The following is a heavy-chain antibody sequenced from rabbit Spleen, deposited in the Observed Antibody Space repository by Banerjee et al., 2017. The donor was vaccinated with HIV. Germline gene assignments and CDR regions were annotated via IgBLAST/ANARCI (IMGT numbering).Heavy chain of an antibody. CDR2: IYGGSSGST. CDR3: ARDVNGDGDMLGDFKL. D-gene: IGHD2-1*01. V-gene: IGHV1S45*01. Sequence: QEQLEESGGDLVKPGGTLTLTCTASGFSLSSSYYMCWVRQAPGKGLEWIACIYGGSSGSTYYASWAKGRFTISKTSSTTVTLQMTSLTAADTATYFCARDVNGDGDMLGDFKLWGPGTLVTVS. CDR1: GFSLSSSYY. J-gene: IGHJ4*01.